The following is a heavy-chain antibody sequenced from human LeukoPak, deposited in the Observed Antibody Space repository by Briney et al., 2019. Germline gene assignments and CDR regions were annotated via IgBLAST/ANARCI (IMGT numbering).Heavy chain of an antibody. J-gene: IGHJ4*02. V-gene: IGHV3-30*02. CDR1: GFTFSSYG. Sequence: GGSLRLSCAASGFTFSSYGMHWVRQAPGKGLEWVAFIRYDGSNKYYADSVKGRFTISRDNSKNTLYLQMNSLRAEDTAVYYCAKEWGDGYNQEYYFDYWGQGTLVTVSS. D-gene: IGHD5-24*01. CDR2: IRYDGSNK. CDR3: AKEWGDGYNQEYYFDY.